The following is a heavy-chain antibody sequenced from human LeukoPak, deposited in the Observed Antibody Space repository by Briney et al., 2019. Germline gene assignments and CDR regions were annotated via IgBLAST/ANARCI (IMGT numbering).Heavy chain of an antibody. J-gene: IGHJ5*02. V-gene: IGHV1-46*03. CDR2: INPSGGST. Sequence: GASVKVSCKASGYTFTSYYMHWVRQAPGQGLEWMGIINPSGGSTSYAQKFQGRVTMTRDMSTSTVYMELSSLRSEDTAVYYCALLWFGGQPEPNSNWFDPWGQGTLVTVSS. D-gene: IGHD3-10*01. CDR1: GYTFTSYY. CDR3: ALLWFGGQPEPNSNWFDP.